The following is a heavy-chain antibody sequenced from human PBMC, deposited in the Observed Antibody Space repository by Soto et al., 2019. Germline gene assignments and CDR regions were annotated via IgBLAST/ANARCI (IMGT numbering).Heavy chain of an antibody. V-gene: IGHV3-23*01. CDR2: ISDSGGRT. CDR1: GFIFSNYG. J-gene: IGHJ4*02. D-gene: IGHD6-19*01. CDR3: AKELVNSGWTYFDY. Sequence: QPGGSLRLSCAASGFIFSNYGIHWVRQAPGKGLEWVSAISDSGGRTYYADSVKGRFTISRDNSKNTLYLQMNSLRAEDTAVYFCAKELVNSGWTYFDYWGQGTLVTVSS.